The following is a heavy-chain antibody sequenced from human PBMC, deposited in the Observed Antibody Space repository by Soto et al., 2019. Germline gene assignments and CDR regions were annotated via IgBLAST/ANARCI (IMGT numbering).Heavy chain of an antibody. V-gene: IGHV4-34*01. J-gene: IGHJ6*03. CDR1: GGSFSGYY. CDR3: ARKRGYSYGVEC. Sequence: PSETLSLTCAVYGGSFSGYYWGCIRQPPWEGLEGVVGINHSGSTSYNPSLKSRVTISVDTSKTPFSLKLSPVNAADTDVYYCARKRGYSYGVECWGKGTTVTVSS. CDR2: INHSGST. D-gene: IGHD5-18*01.